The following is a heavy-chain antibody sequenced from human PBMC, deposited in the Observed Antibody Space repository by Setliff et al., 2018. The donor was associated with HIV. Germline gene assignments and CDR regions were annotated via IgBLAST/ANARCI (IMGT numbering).Heavy chain of an antibody. CDR1: GYTFTYYP. Sequence: ASVKVSCKASGYTFTYYPMHWVRQAPGQRLEWMGWINPNSGNTGYAQNFQGRVTMTRNTSISTAYMELTSLRFEDTAVYYCARGSPTAGDYWGQGTLVTVSS. V-gene: IGHV1-8*02. CDR2: INPNSGNT. J-gene: IGHJ4*02. CDR3: ARGSPTAGDY.